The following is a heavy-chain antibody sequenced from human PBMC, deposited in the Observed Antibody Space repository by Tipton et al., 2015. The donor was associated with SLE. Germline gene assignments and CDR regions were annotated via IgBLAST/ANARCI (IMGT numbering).Heavy chain of an antibody. CDR2: INHSGST. J-gene: IGHJ4*02. CDR1: GGSISSYY. CDR3: ARGLAVAGRHFDY. V-gene: IGHV4-34*01. Sequence: TLSLTCTVSGGSISSYYWSWIRQPPGKGLEWIGEINHSGSTNYNPSLKSRATISVDTSKNQFSLKLSSVTAADTAVYYCARGLAVAGRHFDYWGQGTLVTVSS. D-gene: IGHD6-19*01.